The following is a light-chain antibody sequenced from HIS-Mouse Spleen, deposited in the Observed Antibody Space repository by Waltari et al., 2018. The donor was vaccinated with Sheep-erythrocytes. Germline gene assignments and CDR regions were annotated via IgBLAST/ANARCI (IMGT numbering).Light chain of an antibody. CDR2: EGS. CDR3: CSYAGSSTPWV. J-gene: IGLJ3*02. Sequence: QSALTQPASVSGSPGQSITIPCTGTSSDFRSYNLLSRYQQHPGKAPKLMIYEGSKRPSGVSNRFSGSKSGNTASLTISGLQAEDEADYYCCSYAGSSTPWVFGGGTKLTVL. V-gene: IGLV2-23*01. CDR1: SSDFRSYNL.